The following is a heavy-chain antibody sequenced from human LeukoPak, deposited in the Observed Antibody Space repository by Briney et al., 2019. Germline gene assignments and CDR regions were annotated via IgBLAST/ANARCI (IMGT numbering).Heavy chain of an antibody. V-gene: IGHV3-21*01. CDR3: ARDDAFDI. CDR1: GFTFSSYS. J-gene: IGHJ3*02. CDR2: ISSSSSYI. Sequence: GGSLRLYCAASGFTFSSYSMNLVGQAPGTGLEWVSSISSSSSYIYYADSVKGRFTISRDNAKNSLYLQMNSLRAEDTAVYYCARDDAFDIWGQGTMVTVSS.